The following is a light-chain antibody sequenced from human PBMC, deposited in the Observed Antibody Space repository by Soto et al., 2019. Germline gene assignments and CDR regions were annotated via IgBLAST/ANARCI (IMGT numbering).Light chain of an antibody. CDR2: DND. CDR1: SANIGSNP. J-gene: IGLJ2*01. V-gene: IGLV1-44*01. CDR3: AAWDDSLNGHVV. Sequence: QLVLTQPPSASGAPGKRVTLSCSGGSANIGSNPVSWYHQLPGTAPKLLLYDNDQRPSGVPARFSGSKSGTSASQAISGLQSEDDAEYYGAAWDDSLNGHVVFGGGTQLTVL.